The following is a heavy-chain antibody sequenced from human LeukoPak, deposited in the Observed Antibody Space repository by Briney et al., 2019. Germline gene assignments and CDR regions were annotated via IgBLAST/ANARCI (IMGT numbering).Heavy chain of an antibody. D-gene: IGHD3-22*01. V-gene: IGHV3-9*01. CDR1: GFTFDDYA. J-gene: IGHJ4*02. CDR3: AKGKDSDSSGPPFDY. Sequence: GGSLRLSCAASGFTFDDYAMHWVRQAPGKGLEWVSGISWNSGSIGYADSVKGRFTISRDNAKNSLYLQMNSLRAEDTALYYCAKGKDSDSSGPPFDYWGQGTLVTVSS. CDR2: ISWNSGSI.